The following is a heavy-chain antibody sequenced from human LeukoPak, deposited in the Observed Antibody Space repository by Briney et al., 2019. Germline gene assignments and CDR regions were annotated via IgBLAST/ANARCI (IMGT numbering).Heavy chain of an antibody. D-gene: IGHD3/OR15-3a*01. CDR3: ARLFSDWDAFDI. CDR2: IGTAGDT. Sequence: GGSLRLSCAASGFTFSSYDMHWVRQATGKGLEWVSAIGTAGDTYYPGSVKGRFTISRENAKNSLYLQMNSLRAGDTAVYYCARLFSDWDAFDIWGQGTMVTVSS. CDR1: GFTFSSYD. J-gene: IGHJ3*02. V-gene: IGHV3-13*01.